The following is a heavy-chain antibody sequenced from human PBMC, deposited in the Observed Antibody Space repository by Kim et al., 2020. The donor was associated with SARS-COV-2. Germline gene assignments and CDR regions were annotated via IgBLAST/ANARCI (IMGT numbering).Heavy chain of an antibody. CDR3: ASEGFP. CDR2: IWYDGSNK. V-gene: IGHV3-33*01. CDR1: GLTFSSSG. Sequence: GGSLRLSCAASGLTFSSSGMHWVRQPPGKGLEWVAVIWYDGSNKYYADSVKGRFTISRDNSKNTLYLQMNSLRAEDTAVYYCASEGFPWGQGTMVTVSS. J-gene: IGHJ3*01.